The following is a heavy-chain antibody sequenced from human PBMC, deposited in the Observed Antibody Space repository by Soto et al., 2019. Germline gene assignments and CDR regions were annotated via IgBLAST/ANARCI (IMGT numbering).Heavy chain of an antibody. CDR2: ISAYNCNT. J-gene: IGHJ4*02. D-gene: IGHD1-20*01. Sequence: SXKVSFKASGYTXSSYGISWVRQAPGQGLEWMGWISAYNCNTNYAQKLQGRVTMTTDTSTSTACMELRSLRSDDTAVYYCARDQGIQYKLYFAYWGQGILGTVS. CDR1: GYTXSSYG. CDR3: ARDQGIQYKLYFAY. V-gene: IGHV1-18*04.